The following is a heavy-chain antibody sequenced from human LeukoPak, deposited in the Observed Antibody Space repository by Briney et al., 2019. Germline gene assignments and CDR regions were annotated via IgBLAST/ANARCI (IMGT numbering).Heavy chain of an antibody. J-gene: IGHJ4*02. CDR1: GYTFTGYY. CDR2: INPNSGGT. CDR3: ARARYYDSSGYKTSFDFDY. V-gene: IGHV1-2*02. Sequence: ASVKVSCKASGYTFTGYYMHWVRQAPGQGLEWMGWINPNSGGTNYAQKFQGRVTMTRDTSISTAYMELSRLRSDDTAVYYCARARYYDSSGYKTSFDFDYWGQGTLVTVSS. D-gene: IGHD3-22*01.